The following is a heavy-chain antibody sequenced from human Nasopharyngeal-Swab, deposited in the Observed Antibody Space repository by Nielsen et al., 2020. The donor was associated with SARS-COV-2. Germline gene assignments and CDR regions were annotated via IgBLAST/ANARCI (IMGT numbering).Heavy chain of an antibody. Sequence: LSLTCAASGFTFSSYAMHWVRQAPGKGLERVAVISYDGSNKYYADSVKGRFTISRDNSKNTLYLQMNSLRAEDTAVYYCARDWAHYYGSGALLLWWFDPWGQGTLVTVSS. D-gene: IGHD3-10*01. V-gene: IGHV3-30-3*01. J-gene: IGHJ5*02. CDR3: ARDWAHYYGSGALLLWWFDP. CDR2: ISYDGSNK. CDR1: GFTFSSYA.